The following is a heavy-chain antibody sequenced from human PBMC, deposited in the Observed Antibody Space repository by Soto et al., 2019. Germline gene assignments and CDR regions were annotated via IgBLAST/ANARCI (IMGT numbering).Heavy chain of an antibody. Sequence: QVQLVQSGAEVKKPGASVKVSCKASGYTFTSYGISWVRQAPGQGLEWMGWISAYNGNTNYAQKLHGRVTMTTATTTSTTYIELRSLRSDDTAVYYCARDGGTTGTTVHYYYYCMDVWGQGTTVTVSS. D-gene: IGHD1-1*01. CDR1: GYTFTSYG. J-gene: IGHJ6*02. CDR3: ARDGGTTGTTVHYYYYCMDV. V-gene: IGHV1-18*01. CDR2: ISAYNGNT.